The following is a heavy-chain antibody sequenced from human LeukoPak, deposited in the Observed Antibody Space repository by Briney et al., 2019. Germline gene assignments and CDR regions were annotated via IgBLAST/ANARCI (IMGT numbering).Heavy chain of an antibody. Sequence: SETLSLTCSVPGVSISSYYWSWIRQPPGRGLEWIGYIYYSRSTNYNPSLKSRVTISVDTSKNQCSLKLSSVTAADTAVYYCARGRQQLAHDYWGQGTLVTVSS. CDR3: ARGRQQLAHDY. J-gene: IGHJ4*02. D-gene: IGHD6-13*01. CDR2: IYYSRST. V-gene: IGHV4-59*01. CDR1: GVSISSYY.